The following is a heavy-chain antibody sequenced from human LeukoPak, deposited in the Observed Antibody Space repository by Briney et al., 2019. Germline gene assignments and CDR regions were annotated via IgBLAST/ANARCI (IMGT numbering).Heavy chain of an antibody. J-gene: IGHJ4*02. CDR2: ISPSSNYI. D-gene: IGHD1-14*01. CDR3: ARGPYGSFDY. CDR1: GFTFGSYS. Sequence: PGGSLRLSYAASGFTFGSYSMNWVRQAPGKGLEWVSSISPSSNYIYYADSVKGRFIISRDNAKNSLYLQMNSLRAEDTAVYYCARGPYGSFDYWGQGTLVTVSS. V-gene: IGHV3-21*01.